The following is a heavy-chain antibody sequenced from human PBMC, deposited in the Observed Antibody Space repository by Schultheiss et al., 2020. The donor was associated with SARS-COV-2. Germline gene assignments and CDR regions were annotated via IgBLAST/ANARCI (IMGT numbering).Heavy chain of an antibody. CDR3: ARIGGNSPEDY. CDR1: GYTFANFG. V-gene: IGHV1-18*04. J-gene: IGHJ4*02. Sequence: ASVKVSCKASGYTFANFGISWVRQAPGQGLEWLGWMNAYNGGTNYAQRFQGRVTMTTDTSSSTAYMELRSLRSDDTAVYYCARIGGNSPEDYWGQGTLVTVAS. CDR2: MNAYNGGT. D-gene: IGHD4-23*01.